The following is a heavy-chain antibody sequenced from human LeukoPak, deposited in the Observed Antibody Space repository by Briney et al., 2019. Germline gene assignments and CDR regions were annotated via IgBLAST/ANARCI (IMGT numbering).Heavy chain of an antibody. J-gene: IGHJ5*02. Sequence: PLETLSLTCAVYGGSFSGYYWSWIRQPPGKGLEWIGEINHSGSTNYNPSLKSRVTISVDTSKNQFSLKLSSVTAADTAVYYCARGYSSSWYNRWGQGTLVTVSS. CDR3: ARGYSSSWYNR. CDR1: GGSFSGYY. V-gene: IGHV4-34*01. CDR2: INHSGST. D-gene: IGHD6-13*01.